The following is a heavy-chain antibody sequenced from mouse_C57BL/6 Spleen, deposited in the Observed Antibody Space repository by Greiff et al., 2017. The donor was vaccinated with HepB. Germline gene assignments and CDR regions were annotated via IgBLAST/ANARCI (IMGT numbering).Heavy chain of an antibody. Sequence: EVKLQESGAELVKPGASVKLSCTASGFNIKDYYMHWVKQRTEQGLEWIGRIDPEDGETKYAPKFQGKATITADTSSNTAYLQLSSLTSEDTAVYYCARGANWDVWFAYWGQGTLVTVSA. CDR3: ARGANWDVWFAY. CDR1: GFNIKDYY. J-gene: IGHJ3*01. D-gene: IGHD4-1*01. V-gene: IGHV14-2*01. CDR2: IDPEDGET.